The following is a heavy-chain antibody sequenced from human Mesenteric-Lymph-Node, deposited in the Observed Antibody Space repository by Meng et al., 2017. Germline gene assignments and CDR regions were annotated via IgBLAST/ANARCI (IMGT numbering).Heavy chain of an antibody. D-gene: IGHD2-21*01. J-gene: IGHJ4*02. V-gene: IGHV4-4*02. Sequence: QVQLQESGPVLVKPSGTLSLTCSVSGGSISGGTWWSWVRQPPGKGLQWIGQFHPGSGAAYNPSLETRVTISVDTSKNQFSLELTSVTAADTAVYYCAKNGAYCLESWGQGTLVTVSS. CDR3: AKNGAYCLES. CDR2: FHPGSGA. CDR1: GGSISGGTW.